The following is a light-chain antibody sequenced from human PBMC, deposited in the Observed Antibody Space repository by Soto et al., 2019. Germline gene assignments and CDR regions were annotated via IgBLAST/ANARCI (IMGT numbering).Light chain of an antibody. CDR2: AAS. CDR3: LQDYNSPCT. J-gene: IGKJ1*01. Sequence: AIQMTQSPSSLSSSVGDRVTITCRASQDIRNDLGWYQEKVGQAPKLLIYAASTLQSGVPSRFSGSGSGTDFTLTISSLQPEDFAAYYCLQDYNSPCTFGQGTKVEI. V-gene: IGKV1-6*01. CDR1: QDIRND.